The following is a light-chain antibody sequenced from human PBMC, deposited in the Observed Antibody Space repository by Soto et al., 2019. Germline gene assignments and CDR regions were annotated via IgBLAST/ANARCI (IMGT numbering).Light chain of an antibody. CDR3: QQYNTWPRT. Sequence: RSPGTLSLSPGERATLSCRASQSVTGRYLAWYQQKPGQAPRLLIYGASSRATGIPDRFSGSGSGTDFTLSISSLQSEDFAIYFCQQYNTWPRTFGQGTKVDIK. J-gene: IGKJ1*01. CDR2: GAS. V-gene: IGKV3-20*01. CDR1: QSVTGRY.